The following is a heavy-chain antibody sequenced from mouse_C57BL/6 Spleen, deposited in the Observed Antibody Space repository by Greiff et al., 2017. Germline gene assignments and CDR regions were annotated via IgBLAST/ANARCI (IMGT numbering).Heavy chain of an antibody. J-gene: IGHJ4*01. CDR2: INPNNGGT. CDR1: GYTFTDYY. V-gene: IGHV1-26*01. Sequence: VQLQQSGPELVKPGASVKISCKASGYTFTDYYMNWVKQSHGKSLEWIGDINPNNGGTSYNQKFKGKATLTVDKSSSTAYMELRSLTSEDSAVYYCARGPYGSSYEGAMDYWGQGTSVTVSS. D-gene: IGHD1-1*01. CDR3: ARGPYGSSYEGAMDY.